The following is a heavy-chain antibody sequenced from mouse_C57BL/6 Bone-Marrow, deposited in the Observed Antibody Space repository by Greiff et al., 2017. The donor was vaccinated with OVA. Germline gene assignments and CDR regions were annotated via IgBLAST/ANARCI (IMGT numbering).Heavy chain of an antibody. CDR2: IDPEDGDT. J-gene: IGHJ2*01. Sequence: VQLKESGAELVRPGASVKLSCTASGFNIKDYYMHWVKQRPEQGLEWIGRIDPEDGDTEYAPKFQGKATMTADTSSNTASLQLSSLTSEDTAVYYCTPLYWLRRRGNFDYWGQGTTLTVSS. V-gene: IGHV14-1*01. CDR1: GFNIKDYY. CDR3: TPLYWLRRRGNFDY. D-gene: IGHD2-2*01.